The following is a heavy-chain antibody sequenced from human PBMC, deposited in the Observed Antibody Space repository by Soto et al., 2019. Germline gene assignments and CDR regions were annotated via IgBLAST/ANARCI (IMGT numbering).Heavy chain of an antibody. CDR3: ASRRYGDY. V-gene: IGHV1-18*01. D-gene: IGHD1-1*01. J-gene: IGHJ4*02. Sequence: QVHLVQSGAEVKKPGASVKVSCKGSGYAFTTYGITCVRQAPGQGLEWMGWISAHNGNTNHAHKLQGRVIVTRETSTSTAYMELKRLSSHDTDVYYCASRRYGDYWGQGALVTVSS. CDR1: GYAFTTYG. CDR2: ISAHNGNT.